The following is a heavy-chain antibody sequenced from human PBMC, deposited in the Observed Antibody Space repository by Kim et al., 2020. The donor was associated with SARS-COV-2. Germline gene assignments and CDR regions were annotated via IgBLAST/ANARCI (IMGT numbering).Heavy chain of an antibody. J-gene: IGHJ4*02. CDR2: ISCDGSNK. V-gene: IGHV3-30*18. D-gene: IGHD4-17*01. CDR3: AKAGVSYDYVDYVVK. Sequence: GGSLRLSCAASGFTFSSYGMHWVRQAPGKGLEWVAVISCDGSNKYYADSVKGRFTISRDNSKNTLYLQMNSLRAEDTAVYYCAKAGVSYDYVDYVVKWGEGTLVTVSS. CDR1: GFTFSSYG.